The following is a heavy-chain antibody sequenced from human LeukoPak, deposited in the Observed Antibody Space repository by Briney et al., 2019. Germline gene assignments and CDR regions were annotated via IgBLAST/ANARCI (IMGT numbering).Heavy chain of an antibody. J-gene: IGHJ4*02. V-gene: IGHV3-23*01. D-gene: IGHD1-26*01. Sequence: GGSLRLSCAASGFTFSSYAMSWVRQAPGKGLEWVSAISGSGGSTYYADSVKGRSTISRDNSKNTLYLQMNSLRAEDTAVYYCAKRSDYSGSYYYDYWGQGTLVTVSS. CDR2: ISGSGGST. CDR3: AKRSDYSGSYYYDY. CDR1: GFTFSSYA.